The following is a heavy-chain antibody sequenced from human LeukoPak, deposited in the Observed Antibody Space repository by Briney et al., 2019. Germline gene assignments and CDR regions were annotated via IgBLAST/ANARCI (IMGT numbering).Heavy chain of an antibody. Sequence: PGGSLRLSCTVSGFTFGDHAMSWFRQAPGKGLEWVSYIRSKAYGGTTEYAASVKGRFTISRDDSESIAYLQMNSLKPEDTAVYYCTRALPSSYYDSSGYSLWYFDYWAREPWSPSPQ. D-gene: IGHD3-22*01. J-gene: IGHJ4*02. V-gene: IGHV3-49*03. CDR2: IRSKAYGGTT. CDR1: GFTFGDHA. CDR3: TRALPSSYYDSSGYSLWYFDY.